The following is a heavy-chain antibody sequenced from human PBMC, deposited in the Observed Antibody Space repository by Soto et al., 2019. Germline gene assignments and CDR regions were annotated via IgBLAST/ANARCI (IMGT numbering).Heavy chain of an antibody. D-gene: IGHD5-12*01. CDR3: ASPSQATGFSDY. CDR1: GDSISSSSYY. J-gene: IGHJ4*02. CDR2: IYYSGSM. V-gene: IGHV4-39*01. Sequence: SETLSLTCTVSGDSISSSSYYWGWIRQPPGKGLEWIASIYYSGSMYYNPSLKSRVTISADTSKNQFSLKLSSVTAADTAVYYCASPSQATGFSDYWGQGSLVTVSS.